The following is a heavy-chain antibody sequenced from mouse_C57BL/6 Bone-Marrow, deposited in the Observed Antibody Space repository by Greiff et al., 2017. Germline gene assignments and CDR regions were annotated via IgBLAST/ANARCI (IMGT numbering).Heavy chain of an antibody. J-gene: IGHJ3*01. D-gene: IGHD1-1*01. CDR1: GYTFTSYW. CDR2: IHPNSGST. Sequence: VQLQQPGAELVKPGASVKLSCKASGYTFTSYWMHWVKQRPGQGLEWIGMIHPNSGSTNYNEKFKGKATLTVDKSSSTAYMYLSSLTSEDAAVYYCALIKGMAYWGQGTLVTVSA. V-gene: IGHV1-64*01. CDR3: ALIKGMAY.